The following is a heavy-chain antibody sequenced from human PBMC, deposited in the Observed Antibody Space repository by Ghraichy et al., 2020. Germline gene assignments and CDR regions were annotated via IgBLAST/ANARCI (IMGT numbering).Heavy chain of an antibody. CDR3: ARARQQLVGEGSYWFDP. Sequence: SQTLSLTCAISGASVSSNSAAWNWIRQSPSRGLEWLGRTYYRSKWYNDYAVSVKSRITINPDTSKNQFSLQLNSVTPEDTAVYYCARARQQLVGEGSYWFDPRGQGTLGTVHS. D-gene: IGHD6-6*01. CDR1: GASVSSNSAA. J-gene: IGHJ5*02. CDR2: TYYRSKWYN. V-gene: IGHV6-1*01.